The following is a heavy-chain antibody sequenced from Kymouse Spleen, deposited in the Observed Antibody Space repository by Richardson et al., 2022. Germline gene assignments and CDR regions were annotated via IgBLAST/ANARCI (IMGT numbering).Heavy chain of an antibody. CDR2: IYYSGST. CDR1: GGSISSSSYY. D-gene: IGHD1-7*01. J-gene: IGHJ5*02. Sequence: QLQLQESGPGLVKPSETLSLTCTVSGGSISSSSYYWGWIRQPPGKGLEWIGSIYYSGSTYYNPSLKSRVTISVDTSKNQFSLKLSSVTAADTAVYYCARHWNYGNWFDPWGQGTLVTVSS. CDR3: ARHWNYGNWFDP. V-gene: IGHV4-39*01.